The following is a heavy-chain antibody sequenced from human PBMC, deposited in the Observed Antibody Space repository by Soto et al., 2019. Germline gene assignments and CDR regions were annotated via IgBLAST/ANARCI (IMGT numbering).Heavy chain of an antibody. CDR2: SSNSGTYT. CDR3: ARSGDNYNGLDY. V-gene: IGHV3-11*06. Sequence: EGPLRLSRTASGFKGSEYDMSWIRQAPGKGLEWLSYSSNSGTYTRYADSVKGRFSISRDNAKNSLFLQINSLRGEDSATYYCARSGDNYNGLDYWGQGTPVTLS. D-gene: IGHD3-10*01. J-gene: IGHJ4*02. CDR1: GFKGSEYD.